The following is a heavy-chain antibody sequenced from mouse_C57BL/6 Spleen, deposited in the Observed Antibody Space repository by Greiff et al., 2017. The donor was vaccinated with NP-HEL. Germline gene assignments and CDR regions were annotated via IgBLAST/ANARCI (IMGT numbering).Heavy chain of an antibody. V-gene: IGHV1-69*01. CDR3: ARGPTVVAEGYCDV. Sequence: QVQLQQPGAELVMPGASVKLSCKASGYTFTSYWMHWVKQRPGQGLEWIGEIDPSDSYTNYNQKFKGKSTLTVDKSSSTAYMQLSSLTSEDSAVYYCARGPTVVAEGYCDVWGTGTTVTVSS. D-gene: IGHD1-1*01. CDR1: GYTFTSYW. CDR2: IDPSDSYT. J-gene: IGHJ1*03.